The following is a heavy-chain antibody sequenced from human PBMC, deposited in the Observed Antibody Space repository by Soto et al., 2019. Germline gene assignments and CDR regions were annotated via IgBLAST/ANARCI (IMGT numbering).Heavy chain of an antibody. J-gene: IGHJ4*02. V-gene: IGHV4-61*01. Sequence: SETLSLTCTVSGGSVSSGSYYWSWIRQPPGKGLEWMGYIYYSGSTNYNPSLKSRVTISVDTSKNQFSLKLSSVTAADTAVYYCERETVIVAASYFDYWGQGTLVTVSS. D-gene: IGHD3-22*01. CDR1: GGSVSSGSYY. CDR3: ERETVIVAASYFDY. CDR2: IYYSGST.